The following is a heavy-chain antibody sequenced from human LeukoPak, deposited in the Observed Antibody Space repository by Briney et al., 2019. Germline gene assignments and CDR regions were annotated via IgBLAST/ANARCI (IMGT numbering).Heavy chain of an antibody. CDR2: ISANNGDT. V-gene: IGHV1-18*01. CDR1: GYTFTSYG. Sequence: GASVKVSCKASGYTFTSYGITWVRQDPGQGLEWMGWISANNGDTHYSEKFQGRVTMTRDTSTSTVYMELSSLRSEDTAVYYCAREGSSGYPQAYYFDYWGQGTLVTVSS. J-gene: IGHJ4*02. D-gene: IGHD3-22*01. CDR3: AREGSSGYPQAYYFDY.